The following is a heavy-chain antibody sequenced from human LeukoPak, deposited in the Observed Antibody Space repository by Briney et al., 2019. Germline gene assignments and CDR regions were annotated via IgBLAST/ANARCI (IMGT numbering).Heavy chain of an antibody. V-gene: IGHV1-24*01. J-gene: IGHJ4*02. CDR2: FDPEDGET. CDR1: GYTLTELS. D-gene: IGHD3-22*01. CDR3: ARGGYDSSGYYPTGDFDY. Sequence: GASVKVSCKVSGYTLTELSMHWVRQAPGKGLEWMGGFDPEDGETIYAQKFQGRVTMTEDTSTDTAYMELSSLRSEDTAVYYCARGGYDSSGYYPTGDFDYWGQGTLVTVSS.